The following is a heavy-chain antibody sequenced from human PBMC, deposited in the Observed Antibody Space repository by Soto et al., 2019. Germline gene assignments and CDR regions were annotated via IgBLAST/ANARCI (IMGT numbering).Heavy chain of an antibody. CDR1: GGSFSGYY. Sequence: LSLTCAVYGGSFSGYYWSWIRQPPGKGLEWIGEINHSGSTNYNPSLKSRVTISVDTSKNQFSLKLSSVTAADTAVYYCARGLVRGVIRPRTYYGMDVWGQGTTVTVSS. D-gene: IGHD3-10*01. J-gene: IGHJ6*02. V-gene: IGHV4-34*01. CDR3: ARGLVRGVIRPRTYYGMDV. CDR2: INHSGST.